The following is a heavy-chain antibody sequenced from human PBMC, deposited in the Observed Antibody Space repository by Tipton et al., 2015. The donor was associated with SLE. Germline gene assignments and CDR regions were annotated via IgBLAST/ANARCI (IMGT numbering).Heavy chain of an antibody. Sequence: TLSLTCAVYGGSFSGYYWSWIRQPPGKGLEWIGEINHSGSTNYNPSRKSRVTISVDTSKNQFSLKLSSVTAADTAVYYCARGGGFDPWGQGTLVTVSS. CDR1: GGSFSGYY. J-gene: IGHJ5*02. V-gene: IGHV4-34*01. CDR2: INHSGST. CDR3: ARGGGFDP. D-gene: IGHD3-16*01.